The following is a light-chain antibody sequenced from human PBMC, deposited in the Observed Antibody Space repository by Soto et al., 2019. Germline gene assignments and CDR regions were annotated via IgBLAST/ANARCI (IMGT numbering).Light chain of an antibody. CDR3: CSYAGSYTWV. J-gene: IGLJ3*02. Sequence: QSALTQPRSVSGSPGQSVTISCTGTSSDVGVYNYVSWFQQHPDKAPKLMIYDVTKRPSGVPDRFSGSKSGNTASLTISGLQAEDEADYYCCSYAGSYTWVFGGGTQLTVL. CDR1: SSDVGVYNY. CDR2: DVT. V-gene: IGLV2-11*01.